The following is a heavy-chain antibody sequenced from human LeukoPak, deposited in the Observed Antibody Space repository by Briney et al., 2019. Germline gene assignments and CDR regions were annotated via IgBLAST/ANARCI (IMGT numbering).Heavy chain of an antibody. J-gene: IGHJ4*02. V-gene: IGHV3-23*01. D-gene: IGHD3-9*01. CDR3: ARPPSDNLLTGSLYYFDN. Sequence: QPGGSLRLSCAASGFSFSICARSWVRQARGKGREWVAGISGGGDTTDYADSVKGRFTISRDNSKNTLYLQINSLRAEDTAVYYCARPPSDNLLTGSLYYFDNWGQGTLVTVSS. CDR1: GFSFSICA. CDR2: ISGGGDTT.